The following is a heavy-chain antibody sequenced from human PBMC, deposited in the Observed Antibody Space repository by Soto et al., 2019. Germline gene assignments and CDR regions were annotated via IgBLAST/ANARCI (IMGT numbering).Heavy chain of an antibody. Sequence: GESLKISCKGSGYSFTSYWIGWVRQMPGKGLEWMGIIYPGDSDTRYSPSFQGQVTISADKSISTAYLQWSSLKASDTAMYYSARHDSSSSKTYHYYFLDVWGQGTTGTVSS. V-gene: IGHV5-51*01. CDR1: GYSFTSYW. CDR3: ARHDSSSSKTYHYYFLDV. CDR2: IYPGDSDT. D-gene: IGHD6-13*01. J-gene: IGHJ6*03.